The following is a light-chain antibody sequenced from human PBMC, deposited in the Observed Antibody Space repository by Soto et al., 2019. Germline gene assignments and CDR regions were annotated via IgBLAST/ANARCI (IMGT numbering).Light chain of an antibody. CDR1: QTVTTD. J-gene: IGKJ1*01. CDR2: GAS. CDR3: HQYYTWPRT. Sequence: EIVMTQSPVTLSVSPGERATLSCRASQTVTTDLAWYQQKPGQAPRLVIHGASTRATDLPARFSGSGSGTEFTLTISSLQSEDIAVYYCHQYYTWPRTFGQGTKVEIK. V-gene: IGKV3-15*01.